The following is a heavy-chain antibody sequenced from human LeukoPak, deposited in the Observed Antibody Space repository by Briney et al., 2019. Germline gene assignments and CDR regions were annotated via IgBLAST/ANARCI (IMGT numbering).Heavy chain of an antibody. J-gene: IGHJ5*02. D-gene: IGHD3-3*01. CDR2: ISGSGGST. CDR1: GFIFSSYA. CDR3: AKSPQEITIFGVVSINWFDP. V-gene: IGHV3-23*01. Sequence: GGSLRLSCAASGFIFSSYAMSWVRQAPGKGLEWVSAISGSGGSTYYADSVKGRFTISRDNSKNTLYLQMNSLRAEDTAVYYCAKSPQEITIFGVVSINWFDPWGQGTLVTVSS.